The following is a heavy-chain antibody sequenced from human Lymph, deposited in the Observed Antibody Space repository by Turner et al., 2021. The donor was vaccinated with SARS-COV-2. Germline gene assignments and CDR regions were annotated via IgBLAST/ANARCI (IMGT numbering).Heavy chain of an antibody. D-gene: IGHD2-21*02. J-gene: IGHJ4*02. CDR3: ARGPPDFPYYFDY. CDR2: ITFTSSYI. Sequence: EVQLVESGGGLVKPGGSLRLSCAASGFNFSSYSMNWVRQAPGKGLEWVSSITFTSSYIYDADSVKGRFTISRDNAKNSLYLQMNSLRAEDTAVYYCARGPPDFPYYFDYWGQGTLVTVSS. CDR1: GFNFSSYS. V-gene: IGHV3-21*01.